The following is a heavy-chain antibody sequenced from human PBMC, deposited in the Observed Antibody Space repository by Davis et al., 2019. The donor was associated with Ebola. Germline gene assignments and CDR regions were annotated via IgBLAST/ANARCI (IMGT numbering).Heavy chain of an antibody. Sequence: GGPLRSSCLALGLTLSSNWKHWVRQAPGKGLEWVSATTSSGGGTFYADSVKSRFTISRDNSKDTLYLQMNSLRVDDTAVYYCAKGGSGWPSDYSYGMGVWGKGTTVTVSS. CDR1: GLTLSSNW. V-gene: IGHV3-23*01. J-gene: IGHJ6*04. CDR3: AKGGSGWPSDYSYGMGV. D-gene: IGHD6-19*01. CDR2: TTSSGGGT.